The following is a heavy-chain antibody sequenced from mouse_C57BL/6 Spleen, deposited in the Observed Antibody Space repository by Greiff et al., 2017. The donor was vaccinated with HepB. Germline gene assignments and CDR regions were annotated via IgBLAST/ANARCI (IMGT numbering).Heavy chain of an antibody. CDR1: GYTFTSYW. V-gene: IGHV1-69*01. CDR2: IDPSDSYT. Sequence: QVQLQQSGAELVMPGASVKLSCKASGYTFTSYWMHWVKQRPGQGLEWIGEIDPSDSYTNYNQKFKGKSTLTVDKSSSTAYMQLSSLTSEDSAVYYCARKLGHWYFDDWGTGTTVTVSS. CDR3: ARKLGHWYFDD. D-gene: IGHD4-1*01. J-gene: IGHJ1*03.